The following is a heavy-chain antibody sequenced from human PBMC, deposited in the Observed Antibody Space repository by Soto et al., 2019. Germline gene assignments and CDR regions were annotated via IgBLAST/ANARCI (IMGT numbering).Heavy chain of an antibody. CDR2: IWYDGSNK. D-gene: IGHD4-4*01. Sequence: GGSLRLSCVVSGFTFSSYGMHWVRQAPGKGLEWVALIWYDGSNKFYSDSVKGRFTISRDISKNTLYLQMNSLRADDTAVYYCARHRDPMTTVREIDSWGQGTLVTVSS. CDR1: GFTFSSYG. V-gene: IGHV3-33*01. J-gene: IGHJ4*02. CDR3: ARHRDPMTTVREIDS.